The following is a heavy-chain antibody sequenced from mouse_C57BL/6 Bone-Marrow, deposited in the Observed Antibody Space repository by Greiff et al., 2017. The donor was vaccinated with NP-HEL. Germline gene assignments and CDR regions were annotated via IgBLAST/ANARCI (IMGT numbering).Heavy chain of an antibody. CDR3: ARERKYDYGFDV. V-gene: IGHV1-69*01. Sequence: VQLQQPGAELVMPGASVKLSCKASGYTFTSYWMHWVKQRPGQGLEWIGEIDPSDSYTNYNQKFKGKSTLTVDKSSSTAYMQLSSLTSEDSAVYYCARERKYDYGFDVWGMGTTVTVTS. D-gene: IGHD1-1*01. CDR2: IDPSDSYT. CDR1: GYTFTSYW. J-gene: IGHJ1*03.